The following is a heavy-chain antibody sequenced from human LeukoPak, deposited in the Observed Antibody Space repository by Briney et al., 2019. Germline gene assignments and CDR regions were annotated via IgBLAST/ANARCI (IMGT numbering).Heavy chain of an antibody. CDR1: GYTFTGYY. CDR3: ATNRRRWGSVAAFDI. V-gene: IGHV1-2*02. CDR2: INPNSGGT. J-gene: IGHJ3*02. D-gene: IGHD3-16*01. Sequence: GASVKVSCKASGYTFTGYYMHWVRQAPGQGLEWMGWINPNSGGTNYAQKFQGRVTMTRDTSISTAYMELSRLRSDDTAVYYCATNRRRWGSVAAFDIWGQGTMVTVSS.